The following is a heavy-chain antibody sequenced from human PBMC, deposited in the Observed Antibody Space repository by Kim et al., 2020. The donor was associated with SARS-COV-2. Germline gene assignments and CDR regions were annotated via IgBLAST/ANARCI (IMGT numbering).Heavy chain of an antibody. D-gene: IGHD5-12*01. J-gene: IGHJ6*02. CDR1: GYSFTSYG. V-gene: IGHV1-18*04. Sequence: ASVKVSCKASGYSFTSYGITWVRQAPGQGLEWMGWINTYNDHTSSAQKFQGRVTMTTDTSTSTAYMELRSLRSDDAATYYCARAFEAILPTTRYYYYGMDVWGQGTTVTVSS. CDR2: INTYNDHT. CDR3: ARAFEAILPTTRYYYYGMDV.